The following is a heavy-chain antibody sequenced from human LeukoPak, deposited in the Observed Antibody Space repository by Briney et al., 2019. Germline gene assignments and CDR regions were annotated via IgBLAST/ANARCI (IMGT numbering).Heavy chain of an antibody. CDR1: GGSFSGYY. D-gene: IGHD3-9*01. J-gene: IGHJ3*02. Sequence: KPSETLSLTCAVCGGSFSGYYCSWIRQPPGKGLEWIGEINHSGSTNYNPSLKSRVTISVDTSKNQFSLKLSSVTAADTAVYYCARHTQGYDILIWGQGTMVTVSS. V-gene: IGHV4-34*01. CDR2: INHSGST. CDR3: ARHTQGYDILI.